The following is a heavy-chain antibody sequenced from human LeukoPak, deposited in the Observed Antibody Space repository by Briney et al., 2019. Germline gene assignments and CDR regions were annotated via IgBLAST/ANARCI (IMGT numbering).Heavy chain of an antibody. CDR3: AKDRTGYSSSWSGDY. CDR2: IWYDGSNK. J-gene: IGHJ4*02. Sequence: PGGSLRLSCAASGFTFSSYGMHWVRQAPGKGLEWVAVIWYDGSNKYYADSVKGRFTISRDNSKNTLYLQMNSLRAEDTAVYYCAKDRTGYSSSWSGDYWGQGTLVTVSS. CDR1: GFTFSSYG. D-gene: IGHD6-13*01. V-gene: IGHV3-33*06.